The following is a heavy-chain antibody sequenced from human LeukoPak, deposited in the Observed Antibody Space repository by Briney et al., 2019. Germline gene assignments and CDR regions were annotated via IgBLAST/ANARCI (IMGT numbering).Heavy chain of an antibody. D-gene: IGHD6-13*01. CDR1: GGSISSGSYY. J-gene: IGHJ3*02. CDR2: IYTSGST. Sequence: SETLSLTCTVSGGSISSGSYYWSWIRQPAGKGLEWIGRIYTSGSTNYNPSLKSQVTISVDTSKNQFSLKLSSVTAADTAVYYCARDSSSWYGGAFDIWGQGTMVTVSS. V-gene: IGHV4-61*02. CDR3: ARDSSSWYGGAFDI.